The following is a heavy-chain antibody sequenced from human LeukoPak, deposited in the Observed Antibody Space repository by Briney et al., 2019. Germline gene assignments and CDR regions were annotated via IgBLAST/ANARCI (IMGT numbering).Heavy chain of an antibody. J-gene: IGHJ4*02. Sequence: GASVKVSCKASGYTFTGYYMHWVRQAPGQGLEWMGWINPNSGGTNYAQKFQGRVTMTRDTSISTAYMELSRLRSDDTAVYYCARDKSTYYYDSSGYYPDYWGQGTLVTVSS. V-gene: IGHV1-2*02. D-gene: IGHD3-22*01. CDR1: GYTFTGYY. CDR3: ARDKSTYYYDSSGYYPDY. CDR2: INPNSGGT.